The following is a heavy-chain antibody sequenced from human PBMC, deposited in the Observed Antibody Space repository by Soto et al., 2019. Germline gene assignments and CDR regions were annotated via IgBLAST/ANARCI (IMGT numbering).Heavy chain of an antibody. CDR3: AKDLAATATGDSFDI. J-gene: IGHJ3*02. CDR2: VTNSGSNT. CDR1: GFIFSTYA. V-gene: IGHV3-23*01. Sequence: EVQLLESGGGLVQPGGSLRLSCAASGFIFSTYAMTWVRQAPGKGLEWVSSVTNSGSNTYHADSVKGRFTISRDNSKNMLFLQMNSLRAEDTALYYCAKDLAATATGDSFDIWGQGTMVTVSS. D-gene: IGHD1-1*01.